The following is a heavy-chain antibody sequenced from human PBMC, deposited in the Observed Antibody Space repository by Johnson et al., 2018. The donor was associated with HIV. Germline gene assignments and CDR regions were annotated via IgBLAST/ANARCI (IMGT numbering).Heavy chain of an antibody. J-gene: IGHJ3*02. Sequence: QMMLVESGGGVVQPGGSLRLSCAASGFTFADYGMHWVRQPPGKGLEWVAFIAHDESITHYADSVKGRFTMSRDNSKNTLYLQMNSLRAEDTAVYYCARGEDGVDAFDIWGQGTMVTVS. CDR2: IAHDESIT. V-gene: IGHV3-30*02. CDR3: ARGEDGVDAFDI. CDR1: GFTFADYG. D-gene: IGHD4-17*01.